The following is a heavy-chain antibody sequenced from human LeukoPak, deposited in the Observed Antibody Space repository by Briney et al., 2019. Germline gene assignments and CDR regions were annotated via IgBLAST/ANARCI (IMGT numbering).Heavy chain of an antibody. CDR1: GFTFSSYS. Sequence: GSLRLSCAASGFTFSSYSMNRVRQAPGKGLEWVSYISSSSSTIYYADSVKGRFTISRDNAKNSLYLQMNSLRDEDTAVYYCARDAANYYGSGSYYTDGGQGTLVTVSS. CDR3: ARDAANYYGSGSYYTD. D-gene: IGHD3-10*01. V-gene: IGHV3-48*02. CDR2: ISSSSSTI. J-gene: IGHJ4*02.